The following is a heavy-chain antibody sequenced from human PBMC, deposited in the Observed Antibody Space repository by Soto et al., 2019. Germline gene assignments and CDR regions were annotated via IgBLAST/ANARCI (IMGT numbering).Heavy chain of an antibody. CDR3: ARSPRGGLDRYYFDY. V-gene: IGHV1-69*13. CDR2: IIPIFGTA. CDR1: GYTFTSYY. D-gene: IGHD3-9*01. Sequence: ASVKVSCKASGYTFTSYYMHWVRQAPGQGLEWMGGIIPIFGTANYAQKFQGRVTITADESTSTAYMELSSLRSEDTAVYYCARSPRGGLDRYYFDYWGQGTLVTVSS. J-gene: IGHJ4*02.